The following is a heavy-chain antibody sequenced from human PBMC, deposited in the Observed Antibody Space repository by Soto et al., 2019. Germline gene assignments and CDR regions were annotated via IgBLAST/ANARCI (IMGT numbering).Heavy chain of an antibody. CDR2: FYYTGNT. D-gene: IGHD6-13*01. J-gene: IGHJ6*02. CDR3: RRSSRYSTDV. Sequence: SETLSLTCTVSGDSISTNSYSWGWIRQPPGQGLEWIGSFYYTGNTYYNPSLNSQVTISVDTSKNQFSLNVISVTAADTAVYYCRRSSRYSTDVWGQGTTVTVSS. V-gene: IGHV4-39*01. CDR1: GDSISTNSYS.